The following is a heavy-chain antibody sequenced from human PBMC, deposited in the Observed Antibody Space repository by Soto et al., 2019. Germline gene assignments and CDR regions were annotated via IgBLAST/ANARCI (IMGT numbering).Heavy chain of an antibody. J-gene: IGHJ4*02. CDR2: IYYSGST. D-gene: IGHD1-20*01. Sequence: QVQLQESGPGLVKPSQTLSLTCTVSGGSISSGGYYWSWIRQHPGKGLEWIGYIYYSGSTYYNPSLKSRVTISVDTSKNQFSLKLSSVTAADTAVSYCARSSYNWNLIIDYWGQGTLVTVSS. CDR3: ARSSYNWNLIIDY. V-gene: IGHV4-31*03. CDR1: GGSISSGGYY.